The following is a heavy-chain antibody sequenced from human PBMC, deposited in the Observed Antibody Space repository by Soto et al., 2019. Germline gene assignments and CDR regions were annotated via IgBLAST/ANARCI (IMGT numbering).Heavy chain of an antibody. V-gene: IGHV3-23*01. D-gene: IGHD3-16*01. CDR2: ISVSGGST. CDR3: ASNTRYDPPGY. CDR1: GFTFSSYA. J-gene: IGHJ4*02. Sequence: EVQLLESGGGLVQPGGSLRLSCAASGFTFSSYAMSWVRQAPGKGLAWVSGISVSGGSTYYADSVKGRFTISRDNSKNTLYLQMNSLRAEDTPVYYCASNTRYDPPGYWGQGTLVTVSS.